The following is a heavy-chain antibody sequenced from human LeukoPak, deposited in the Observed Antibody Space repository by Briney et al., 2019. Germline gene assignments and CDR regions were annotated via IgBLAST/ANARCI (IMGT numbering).Heavy chain of an antibody. V-gene: IGHV3-53*01. CDR3: ATFTVTLPPFDY. CDR1: GFTVSGNY. Sequence: PGRSLRLSCAASGFTVSGNYMSWVRQAPGKGLEWVSVIYSGGSAHYADSVKGRFTISRDNSKNTLYLQMNSLRPEDTAVYYCATFTVTLPPFDYWGQGTLVTVSS. D-gene: IGHD4-17*01. J-gene: IGHJ4*02. CDR2: IYSGGSA.